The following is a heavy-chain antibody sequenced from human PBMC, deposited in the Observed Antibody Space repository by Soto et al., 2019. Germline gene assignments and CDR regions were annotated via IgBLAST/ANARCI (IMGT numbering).Heavy chain of an antibody. Sequence: SETLSLTCAVYGGSFSGYYWSWIRQPPGKGLEWIGEINHSGSTNYNPSLKSRVTISVHTPRNQFSLKLSAVTAADTAVYYCARGFKVGPMVRGSYSAPLDVWGKGTTVTVSS. V-gene: IGHV4-34*01. J-gene: IGHJ6*04. D-gene: IGHD3-10*01. CDR1: GGSFSGYY. CDR3: ARGFKVGPMVRGSYSAPLDV. CDR2: INHSGST.